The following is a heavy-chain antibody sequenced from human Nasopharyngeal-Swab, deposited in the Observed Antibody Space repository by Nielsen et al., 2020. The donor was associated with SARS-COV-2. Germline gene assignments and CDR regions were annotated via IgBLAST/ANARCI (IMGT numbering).Heavy chain of an antibody. D-gene: IGHD5-12*01. J-gene: IGHJ3*02. Sequence: GESLKISCAASGFTFSSYSINWVRQAPGKGLEWVSSINSASNYIFYADSVKGRFTISRDNAYNSLYLQMNSLRAEDTAVYYCARDVGTDVATTDSDAFDIWGQGTMVTVSS. V-gene: IGHV3-21*01. CDR2: INSASNYI. CDR3: ARDVGTDVATTDSDAFDI. CDR1: GFTFSSYS.